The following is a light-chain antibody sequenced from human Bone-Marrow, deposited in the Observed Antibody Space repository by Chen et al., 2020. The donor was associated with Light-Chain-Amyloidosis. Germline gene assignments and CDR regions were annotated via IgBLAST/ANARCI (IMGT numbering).Light chain of an antibody. CDR3: QQYGTSPLT. V-gene: IGKV3-20*01. CDR1: QTMSSNY. J-gene: IGKJ4*01. Sequence: EIVLTQSPGTLSLSPGEAANLSGRASQTMSSNYLTWYQQKFGQAPRLLIYGSSSRATGIPDRFTGSGSGTDFTLTINRLEPEDFAMYYCQQYGTSPLTFGGGTKVEIK. CDR2: GSS.